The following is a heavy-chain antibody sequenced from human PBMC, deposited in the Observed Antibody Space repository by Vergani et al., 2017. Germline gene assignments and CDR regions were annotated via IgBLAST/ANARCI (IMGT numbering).Heavy chain of an antibody. CDR1: GFTFSSYW. J-gene: IGHJ4*02. D-gene: IGHD6-13*01. CDR2: IKEDESEK. CDR3: AKHGSSWCTLDY. Sequence: EVQLVESGGGLVQPGGSLRLSCAASGFTFSSYWMSWVRQAPGKGLEWVANIKEDESEKYYVDSVKGRFTISRDNAKHSLYLQMNSLRTEDTAVYYCAKHGSSWCTLDYWDRGPLITVSS. V-gene: IGHV3-7*01.